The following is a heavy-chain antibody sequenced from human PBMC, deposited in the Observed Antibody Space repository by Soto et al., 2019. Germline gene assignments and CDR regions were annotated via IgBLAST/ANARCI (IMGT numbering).Heavy chain of an antibody. V-gene: IGHV3-74*01. CDR1: GFTFRNYW. Sequence: EVQLVESGGGLVQPGGSLRLSCAASGFTFRNYWMHWVRQAPGKGLVWVSRIDNDGSGTSYADSVKGRFTISRDNAKNTLYLQMNSLRAEDTAIYYCGTTFEYRGQGTPVTVSP. CDR3: GTTFEY. J-gene: IGHJ4*02. D-gene: IGHD1-26*01. CDR2: IDNDGSGT.